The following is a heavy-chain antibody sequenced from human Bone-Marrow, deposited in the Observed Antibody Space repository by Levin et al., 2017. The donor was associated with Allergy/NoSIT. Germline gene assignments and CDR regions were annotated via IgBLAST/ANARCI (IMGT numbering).Heavy chain of an antibody. CDR1: GFTFSGSW. V-gene: IGHV3-7*01. CDR2: IKKDGSEK. CDR3: ARGGFYPDY. J-gene: IGHJ4*02. D-gene: IGHD3-16*02. Sequence: QPGGSLRLSCAASGFTFSGSWMSWVRQAPGKGLEWVANIKKDGSEKYYVDSVKGRFTISRDNAKNSLYLQMNSLRAEDTAVYYCARGGFYPDYWGQGTLVTVSS.